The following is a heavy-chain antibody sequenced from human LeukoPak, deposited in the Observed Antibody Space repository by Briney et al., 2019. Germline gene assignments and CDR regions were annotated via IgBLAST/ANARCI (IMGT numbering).Heavy chain of an antibody. CDR3: AKDSGYTSSWYFGDY. CDR2: IRYDGSNK. J-gene: IGHJ4*02. D-gene: IGHD6-13*01. V-gene: IGHV3-30*02. Sequence: AGGSLRLSCAASGFTFSSYGMHWVRQAPGRGLEWVAFIRYDGSNKYYVDSVKGRFTISKDNSKNTLYLQMNSLRAEDTAVYYCAKDSGYTSSWYFGDYWGQGTLVTVSS. CDR1: GFTFSSYG.